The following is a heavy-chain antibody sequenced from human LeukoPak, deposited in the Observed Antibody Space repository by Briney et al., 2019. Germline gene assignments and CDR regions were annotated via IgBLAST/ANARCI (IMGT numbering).Heavy chain of an antibody. J-gene: IGHJ4*02. D-gene: IGHD3-10*01. CDR3: ARGGLWFGELNPIDY. V-gene: IGHV4-4*08. CDR1: GGSINSYY. Sequence: SETLSLTCTVSGGSINSYYWSWIRQPPGKGLEWIGRIYTSGSTNYNPSLKSRVTISVDTSKNQFSLKLSSVTAADTAVYYCARGGLWFGELNPIDYWGQGTLVTVSS. CDR2: IYTSGST.